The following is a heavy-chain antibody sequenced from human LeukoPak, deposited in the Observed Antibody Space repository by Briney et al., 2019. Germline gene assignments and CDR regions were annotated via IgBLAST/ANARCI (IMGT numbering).Heavy chain of an antibody. J-gene: IGHJ4*02. CDR2: IYATGST. D-gene: IGHD6-19*01. Sequence: SETLSLTCTVSGASISSYYWSWIRQPAGKGLEWIGRIYATGSTNYNPSLGSRVTMSVDTSKNQFSLKLSSVTAADTAVYYCAREGGSGSKHIDYWGQGTLVTVSS. V-gene: IGHV4-4*07. CDR3: AREGGSGSKHIDY. CDR1: GASISSYY.